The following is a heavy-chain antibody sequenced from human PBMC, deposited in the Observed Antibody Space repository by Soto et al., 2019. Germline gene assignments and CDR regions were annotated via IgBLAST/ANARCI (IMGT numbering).Heavy chain of an antibody. Sequence: ASVKVSCKASGYTFTSYGISWVRQAPGQGLEWMGWISAYNGNTNYAQKLQGRVTMTTDTSTSTAYMELRSLRSDDTAVYYCARKYCSGGSCYYMDVWGKGTTVTVSS. CDR2: ISAYNGNT. J-gene: IGHJ6*03. CDR3: ARKYCSGGSCYYMDV. V-gene: IGHV1-18*01. CDR1: GYTFTSYG. D-gene: IGHD2-15*01.